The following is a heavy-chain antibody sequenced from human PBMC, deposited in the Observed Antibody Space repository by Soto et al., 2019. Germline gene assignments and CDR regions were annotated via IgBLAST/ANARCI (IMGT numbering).Heavy chain of an antibody. V-gene: IGHV3-21*01. J-gene: IGHJ4*02. D-gene: IGHD1-1*01. CDR1: GITFSIYS. CDR3: ARVSMHSTTQPPGH. CDR2: ISSSGTYI. Sequence: EVQLVESGGGLVKPGGSLRLSCEASGITFSIYSMSWVRQAPGKGLEWVSSISSSGTYIYYADSMKGRFTISRDDARNSLYLQMSSLRAEDTAVYYCARVSMHSTTQPPGHWGQGTLVNVSS.